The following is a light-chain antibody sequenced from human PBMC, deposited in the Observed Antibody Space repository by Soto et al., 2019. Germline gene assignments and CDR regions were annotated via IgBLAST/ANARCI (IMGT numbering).Light chain of an antibody. Sequence: QSVLTQPPPGRGSPGQSVTISCTGTSSDIGGYNYVSWYQQHPGKAPKLMIYEVTKRPSGVPDRFSPSRSGNTAYLTVSGLQFEDDADYYCSSFTGTNNIQVFGRWTTVTVL. J-gene: IGLJ1*01. V-gene: IGLV2-8*01. CDR3: SSFTGTNNIQV. CDR2: EVT. CDR1: SSDIGGYNY.